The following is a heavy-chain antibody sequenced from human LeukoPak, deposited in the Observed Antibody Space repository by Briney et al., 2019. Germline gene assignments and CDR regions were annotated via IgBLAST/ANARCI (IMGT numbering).Heavy chain of an antibody. CDR3: ASSPIDMVRGID. V-gene: IGHV4-34*01. D-gene: IGHD3-10*01. CDR1: GGSFSGYY. J-gene: IGHJ4*02. CDR2: INHSGST. Sequence: PSETLSLTCAVYGGSFSGYYWIWIRQPPGKGQEWIGEINHSGSTNYNPSLKSRVTISVDTSKNQFSLKLSSVTAADTAVYYCASSPIDMVRGIDWGQGTLVTVSS.